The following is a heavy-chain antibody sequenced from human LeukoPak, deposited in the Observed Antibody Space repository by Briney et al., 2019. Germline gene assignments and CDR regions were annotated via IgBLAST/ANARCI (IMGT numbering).Heavy chain of an antibody. V-gene: IGHV4-59*01. Sequence: PSETLSLTCSVSGDSISGYYWSWIRQLPGKTLEWIAYIHHSGSTEYNPSLRSRVTMSVDTSKNQVSLKLSSVTAADTAMYYCAREGYDSSGYYLDYWGQGTLVTVSS. CDR3: AREGYDSSGYYLDY. J-gene: IGHJ4*02. CDR2: IHHSGST. D-gene: IGHD3-22*01. CDR1: GDSISGYY.